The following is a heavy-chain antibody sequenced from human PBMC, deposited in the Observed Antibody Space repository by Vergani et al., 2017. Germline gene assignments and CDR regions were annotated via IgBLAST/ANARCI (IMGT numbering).Heavy chain of an antibody. V-gene: IGHV3-23*01. CDR2: ISSSGGGT. Sequence: EVQLLESGGGLVQPGGSLRLSCAASGFSFSSYAMTWVRQAPGKGLEWVSGISSSGGGTSYVDSVKGRFTISRDNSKNTLFLQMNSLSAEDTAVYYCAKDLVSSTSSHCFDYWGQGTLVTVPS. CDR3: AKDLVSSTSSHCFDY. J-gene: IGHJ4*02. D-gene: IGHD6-6*01. CDR1: GFSFSSYA.